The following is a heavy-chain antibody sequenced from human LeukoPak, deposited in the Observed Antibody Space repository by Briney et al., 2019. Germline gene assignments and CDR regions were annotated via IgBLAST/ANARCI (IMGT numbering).Heavy chain of an antibody. D-gene: IGHD6-19*01. V-gene: IGHV3-48*03. CDR2: ISSSTNTK. J-gene: IGHJ5*02. CDR3: ARDRGSSGWYGWLDP. Sequence: GGSLRLSCAASGFTFSSYQMNWVRQAPGQGLEWVSKISSSTNTKKYADSVKGRFTISRDNAKNSLYLQMDSLRAEDTAVYYCARDRGSSGWYGWLDPWGQGTLVTVSS. CDR1: GFTFSSYQ.